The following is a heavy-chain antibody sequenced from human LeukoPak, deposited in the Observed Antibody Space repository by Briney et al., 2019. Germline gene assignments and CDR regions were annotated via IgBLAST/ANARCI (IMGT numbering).Heavy chain of an antibody. CDR3: ARGLSGGKYQLRWFDP. CDR2: IYYSGST. Sequence: PSETLSLTCTVSGGSIRSDIYYWGWIRQPPGKGLEWIGSIYYSGSTYYSASLRSRVTISVDTSKNQFSLKLSSVTAADTAVYYCARGLSGGKYQLRWFDPWGQGTLVTVSS. D-gene: IGHD2-2*01. CDR1: GGSIRSDIYY. V-gene: IGHV4-39*07. J-gene: IGHJ5*02.